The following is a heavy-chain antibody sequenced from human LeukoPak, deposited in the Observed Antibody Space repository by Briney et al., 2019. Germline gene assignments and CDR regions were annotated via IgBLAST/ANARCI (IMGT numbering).Heavy chain of an antibody. J-gene: IGHJ4*02. V-gene: IGHV3-7*01. CDR2: IKQDGSKK. Sequence: GGPLRLSCAASGFTFSNYWMSWVRQAPGKGLEWVANIKQDGSKKYYVDSVRGRFTISRDNAKNSLYLHINSLRAEDTAVYYCARDPTFNGGYWGQGTLVTVSS. CDR3: ARDPTFNGGY. D-gene: IGHD2-8*01. CDR1: GFTFSNYW.